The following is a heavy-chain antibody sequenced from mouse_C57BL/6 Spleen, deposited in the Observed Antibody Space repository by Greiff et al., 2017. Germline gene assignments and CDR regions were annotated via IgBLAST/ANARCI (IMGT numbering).Heavy chain of an antibody. CDR3: ARRKIYYDSFDY. CDR1: GYAFSSSW. Sequence: QVQLQQSGPELVKPGASVKISCKASGYAFSSSWMNWVKQRPGKGLEWIGRIYPGDGDTNYNGKFKGKATLTANKSSSTAYMQLSSLTSEDSAVYFCARRKIYYDSFDYWGQGTTLTVSS. CDR2: IYPGDGDT. D-gene: IGHD2-4*01. V-gene: IGHV1-82*01. J-gene: IGHJ2*01.